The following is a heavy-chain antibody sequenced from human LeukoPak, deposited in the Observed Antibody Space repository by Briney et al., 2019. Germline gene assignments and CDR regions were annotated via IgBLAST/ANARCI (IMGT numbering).Heavy chain of an antibody. Sequence: GGSLRLSCAASGFSFSSYRMNWVRQAPGKGLEWVASISSNNGYVYYADSVKGRFTISRDNGENSLHLQMNSLRAEDAAVYYCARDLGTRKSIAFADWGQGTLVTVSS. CDR3: ARDLGTRKSIAFAD. CDR1: GFSFSSYR. J-gene: IGHJ4*02. D-gene: IGHD6-6*01. V-gene: IGHV3-21*01. CDR2: ISSNNGYV.